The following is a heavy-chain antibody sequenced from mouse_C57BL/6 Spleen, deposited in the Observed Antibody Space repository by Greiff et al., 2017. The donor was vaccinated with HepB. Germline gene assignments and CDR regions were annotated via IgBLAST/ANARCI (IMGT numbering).Heavy chain of an antibody. D-gene: IGHD4-1*01. CDR3: TRENSLGSGTFAMDY. V-gene: IGHV3-6*01. Sequence: EVHLVESGPGLVKPSQSLSLTCSVTGYSITSGYYWNWIRQFPGNKLEWMGYISYDGSNNYNPSLKNRISITRDTSKNQFFLKLNSVTTEDTATYYCTRENSLGSGTFAMDYWGQGTSVTVSS. CDR2: ISYDGSN. CDR1: GYSITSGYY. J-gene: IGHJ4*01.